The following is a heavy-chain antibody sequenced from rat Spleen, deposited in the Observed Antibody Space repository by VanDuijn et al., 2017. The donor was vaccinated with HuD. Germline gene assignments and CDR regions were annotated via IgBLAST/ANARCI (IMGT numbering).Heavy chain of an antibody. Sequence: EVQLVESGGRLVQPGNSLKLSCAASGFTFSDHAMAWVRQFPKKGLEWVAIIIYDGSGTFYRDSVKGRFTISRDNAKSTLYLQMDSLRSEDTATYYCTTDTMGITTGWGQGVMVTVSS. CDR1: GFTFSDHA. CDR2: IIYDGSGT. D-gene: IGHD1-9*01. CDR3: TTDTMGITTG. V-gene: IGHV5S10*01. J-gene: IGHJ2*01.